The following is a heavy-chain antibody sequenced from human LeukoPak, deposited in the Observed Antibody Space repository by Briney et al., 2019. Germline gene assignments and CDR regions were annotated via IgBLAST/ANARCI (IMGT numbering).Heavy chain of an antibody. J-gene: IGHJ3*02. CDR2: IYHSGST. V-gene: IGHV4-30-2*01. Sequence: SETLSLTCAVSGGSISSGGYSWSWIRQPPGKGLEWIGYIYHSGSTYYNPSLKSRVTISVDRSKNQFSLKLSSVTAADTAVYYCARRAPLRFLERSTGGAFDIWGQGTMVTVSS. CDR3: ARRAPLRFLERSTGGAFDI. CDR1: GGSISSGGYS. D-gene: IGHD3-3*01.